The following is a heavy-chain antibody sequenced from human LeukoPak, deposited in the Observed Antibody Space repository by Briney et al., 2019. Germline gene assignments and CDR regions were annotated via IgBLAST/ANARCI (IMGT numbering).Heavy chain of an antibody. CDR3: ARGMEGPYNFDY. Sequence: PSETLSLTCTVSGGSISSYYWSWIRQPPGKGLEWIGYIYYSGSTNYNPSLKSRVTISVDTFKNQFSLKLSSVTAADTAVYYCARGMEGPYNFDYWGQGTLVTVSS. CDR2: IYYSGST. D-gene: IGHD1-1*01. CDR1: GGSISSYY. J-gene: IGHJ4*02. V-gene: IGHV4-59*01.